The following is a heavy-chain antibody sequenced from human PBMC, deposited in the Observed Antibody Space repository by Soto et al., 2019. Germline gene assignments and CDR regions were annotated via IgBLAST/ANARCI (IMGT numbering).Heavy chain of an antibody. CDR1: GGSFSGYY. J-gene: IGHJ5*02. V-gene: IGHV4-34*01. D-gene: IGHD1-1*01. CDR2: INHSGSP. Sequence: HVRLQQWGTGLLKSSETLSLTCAVYGGSFSGYYWSWLRQPPGKGLEWIGEINHSGSPNYNPSLKSRVTISVDTSKNQFSLKMTSVTAADTAVYYCATANWSHHYVDPWGQGTLVTVSS. CDR3: ATANWSHHYVDP.